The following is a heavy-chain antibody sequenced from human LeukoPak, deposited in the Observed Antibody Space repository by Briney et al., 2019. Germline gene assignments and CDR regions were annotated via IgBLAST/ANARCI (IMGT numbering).Heavy chain of an antibody. CDR2: IYYSGST. J-gene: IGHJ5*02. CDR3: ARHLYEQQLVHNWFDP. CDR1: GYSISSGYY. D-gene: IGHD6-13*01. Sequence: SETLSLTCTVSGYSISSGYYWGWIRQPPEKGPEWIGTIYYSGSTYYNPSLKSRVTISVDTSKNHFSLKLNSVTAADTAVYYCARHLYEQQLVHNWFDPWGQGTLVTVSS. V-gene: IGHV4-38-2*02.